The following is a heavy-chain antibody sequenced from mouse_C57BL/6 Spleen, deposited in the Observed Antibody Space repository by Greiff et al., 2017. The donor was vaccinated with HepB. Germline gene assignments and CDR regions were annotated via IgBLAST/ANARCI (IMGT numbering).Heavy chain of an antibody. Sequence: QVQLKESGPELVKPGASVKISCKASGYAFSSSWMNWVKQRPGKGLEWIGRIYPGDGDTNYNGKFKGKATLTADKSSSTAYMQLSSLTSEDSAVYFCARYWDVGDYWGQGTTLTVSS. CDR1: GYAFSSSW. V-gene: IGHV1-82*01. CDR3: ARYWDVGDY. D-gene: IGHD4-1*01. J-gene: IGHJ2*01. CDR2: IYPGDGDT.